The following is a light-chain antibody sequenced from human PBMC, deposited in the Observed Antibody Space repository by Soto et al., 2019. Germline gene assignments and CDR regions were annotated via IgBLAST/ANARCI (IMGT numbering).Light chain of an antibody. Sequence: EIVLTQYPGTLSLSPGERATRSCRASQRVSSSYLGWYQQKPGQAPRLLIYGASSRATGIPDRFSGSGCGTDFTLTISRLEPEDFAVYYCQQYGSSFSFTYGPGTKVDIK. J-gene: IGKJ3*01. V-gene: IGKV3-20*01. CDR2: GAS. CDR1: QRVSSSY. CDR3: QQYGSSFSFT.